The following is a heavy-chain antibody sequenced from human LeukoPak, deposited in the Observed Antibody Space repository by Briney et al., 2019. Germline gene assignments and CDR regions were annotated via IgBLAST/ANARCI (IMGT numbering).Heavy chain of an antibody. Sequence: ASVKVSCKASGYTFTGYYMHWVRQAPGQGLEWMGWINPNSGGTNYAQKFQGRVTLTRDTSISTAYMELSRLKSDDTAVYYCARDDIAARRMGYWGQGTLVTVPS. CDR3: ARDDIAARRMGY. CDR2: INPNSGGT. J-gene: IGHJ4*02. V-gene: IGHV1-2*02. CDR1: GYTFTGYY. D-gene: IGHD6-6*01.